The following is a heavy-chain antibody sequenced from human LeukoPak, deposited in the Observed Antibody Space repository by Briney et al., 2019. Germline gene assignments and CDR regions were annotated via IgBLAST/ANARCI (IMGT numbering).Heavy chain of an antibody. CDR1: GGSISSYY. CDR2: IYYSGSSGST. J-gene: IGHJ3*02. D-gene: IGHD7-27*01. V-gene: IGHV4-59*01. Sequence: PSETLSLTCTVSGGSISSYYWNWSRQPPGKGPXXXGYIYYSGSSGSTNXNPXLRSRVTTSADTSKNQFSLKMTSVTAADTAVYFCARLGQPNAFDIWDQGTMVTVSS. CDR3: ARLGQPNAFDI.